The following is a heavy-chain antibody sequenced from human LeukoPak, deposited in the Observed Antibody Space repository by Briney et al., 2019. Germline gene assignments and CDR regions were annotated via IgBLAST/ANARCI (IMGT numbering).Heavy chain of an antibody. J-gene: IGHJ4*02. D-gene: IGHD1-26*01. CDR1: GFTFSSYA. Sequence: GGSLRLPCAASGFTFSSYAMSWVRQAPGKGLEWVSAISGSGGSTYYADSVKGRFTISRDNSKNTLYLQMNSLRAEDTAVYYCAKSRGSRSYSPAYFDYWGQGTLVTVSS. V-gene: IGHV3-23*01. CDR3: AKSRGSRSYSPAYFDY. CDR2: ISGSGGST.